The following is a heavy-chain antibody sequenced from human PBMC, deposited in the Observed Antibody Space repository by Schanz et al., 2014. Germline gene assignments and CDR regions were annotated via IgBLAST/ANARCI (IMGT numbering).Heavy chain of an antibody. CDR3: ARARFTGYYMDV. CDR2: IYYSGST. CDR1: GDSISGSY. J-gene: IGHJ6*02. D-gene: IGHD3-9*01. V-gene: IGHV4-59*01. Sequence: QVPLQESGPGLVKPSETLSLTCTASGDSISGSYWSWIRQPPGKGLEMIGYIYYSGSTDYNPSLKSRVTMSVDASKNQFSLKLSCVTAADPAVYYCARARFTGYYMDVWGQGTAVTVS.